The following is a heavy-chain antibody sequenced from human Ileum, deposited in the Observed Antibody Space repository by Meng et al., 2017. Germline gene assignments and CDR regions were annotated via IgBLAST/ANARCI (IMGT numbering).Heavy chain of an antibody. D-gene: IGHD3-16*02. CDR1: GGSINSDTYY. V-gene: IGHV4-61*02. J-gene: IGHJ3*02. CDR3: ARTGRYPDALDI. Sequence: SETLSLTCTVSGGSINSDTYYWSWIRQPAGEGLEWIGRIYTSVTTNYNPSLKSRVTVSVDTSKNQFSLKLSSVTAADTAVYYCARTGRYPDALDIWGQGTMVTVSS. CDR2: IYTSVTT.